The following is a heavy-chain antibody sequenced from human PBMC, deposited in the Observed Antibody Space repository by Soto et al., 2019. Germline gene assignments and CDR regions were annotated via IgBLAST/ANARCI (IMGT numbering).Heavy chain of an antibody. Sequence: ASVKVSCKASGYTFTNYAIHWVRQAPGQGLEWMGWINAGNGTTNYSQKFQGRVTITRDTSATTAYMELSSLRSEETAVYYCAGGYCSSTSCSAYGMDVWGQGATVTVS. CDR2: INAGNGTT. V-gene: IGHV1-3*01. D-gene: IGHD2-2*01. CDR3: AGGYCSSTSCSAYGMDV. J-gene: IGHJ6*02. CDR1: GYTFTNYA.